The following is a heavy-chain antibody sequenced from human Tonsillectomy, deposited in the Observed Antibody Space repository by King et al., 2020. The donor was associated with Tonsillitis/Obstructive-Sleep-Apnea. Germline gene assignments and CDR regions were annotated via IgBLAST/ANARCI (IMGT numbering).Heavy chain of an antibody. D-gene: IGHD1-26*01. CDR2: MYGAGST. V-gene: IGHV3-53*01. CDR3: ARDRRMGVDY. J-gene: IGHJ4*02. CDR1: GLSVSKND. Sequence: VQLVESGGGLMQPGGSLRLSCGASGLSVSKNDMSWVRQAPGRGLEWVSVMYGAGSTYYADSVKGRFTISRDNSKNTLYLQMNSLRAEDTAPYYCARDRRMGVDYWGQGTLVTVSS.